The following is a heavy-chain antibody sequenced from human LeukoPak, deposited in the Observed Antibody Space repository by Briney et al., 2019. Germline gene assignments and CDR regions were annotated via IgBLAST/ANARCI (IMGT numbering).Heavy chain of an antibody. J-gene: IGHJ3*02. D-gene: IGHD3-3*01. Sequence: KPSETLSLTCAVYGGSFSGYYWSWIRQPPGKGLEWIGEINHSGSTNYNPSLKSRVTISVDTSKNQFSLKLSSVTAADTAVYYCARGDFAYYELVFDIWGQGTMVTVSS. CDR2: INHSGST. CDR1: GGSFSGYY. CDR3: ARGDFAYYELVFDI. V-gene: IGHV4-34*01.